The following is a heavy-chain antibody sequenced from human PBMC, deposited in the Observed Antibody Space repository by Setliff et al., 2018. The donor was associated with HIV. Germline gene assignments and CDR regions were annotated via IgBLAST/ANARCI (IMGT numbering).Heavy chain of an antibody. Sequence: PSETLSLTCTVSGGSISSYYWSWIRQPPGKGLEWIGYIYYNGNTNYNPSLKSRVTISVDTSKNQLSLKLSSVTAADTAVYYCAREIYGGNMRPFDYWGQGTLVTVSS. CDR1: GGSISSYY. J-gene: IGHJ4*02. CDR2: IYYNGNT. D-gene: IGHD4-17*01. CDR3: AREIYGGNMRPFDY. V-gene: IGHV4-59*01.